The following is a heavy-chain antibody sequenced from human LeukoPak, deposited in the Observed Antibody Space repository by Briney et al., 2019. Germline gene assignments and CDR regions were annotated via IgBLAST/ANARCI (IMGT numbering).Heavy chain of an antibody. V-gene: IGHV4-59*02. CDR3: ARGAGWYLY. D-gene: IGHD6-19*01. Sequence: SATVSLTCTVSGDSVSSYYWSWLRQPPGKGLEWIGYIYNSRRTNYNPSLKSRVTISGDTSNNQFSLKLSSVTAADTAVYYCARGAGWYLYWGQGTLVPVFS. CDR2: IYNSRRT. J-gene: IGHJ4*02. CDR1: GDSVSSYY.